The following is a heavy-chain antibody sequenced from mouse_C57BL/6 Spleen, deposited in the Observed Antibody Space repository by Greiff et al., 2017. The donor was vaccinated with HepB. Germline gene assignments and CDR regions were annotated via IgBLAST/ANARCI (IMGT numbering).Heavy chain of an antibody. CDR2: IDPNSGGT. D-gene: IGHD2-1*01. V-gene: IGHV1-72*01. CDR1: GYTFTSYW. Sequence: QVQQQSGAELVKPGASVKLSCKASGYTFTSYWMHWVKQRPGRGLEWSGRIDPNSGGTKYNEKFKSKATLAVDKPSSTAYMQLSSLTSEDSEVYYCARGDLLLYAMDYWGQGTSVTVSS. J-gene: IGHJ4*01. CDR3: ARGDLLLYAMDY.